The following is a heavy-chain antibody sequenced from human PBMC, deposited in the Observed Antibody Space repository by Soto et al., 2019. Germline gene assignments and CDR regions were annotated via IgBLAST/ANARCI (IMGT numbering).Heavy chain of an antibody. Sequence: ASVKVSCKASGYTFTSYGISWVRQAPGQGLEWMGWISAYNGNTNYAQKLQGRVTMTTDTSTSTAYMELRSLRSDDTAVYYCARDILNGPEWLLYNYYYYGMDVWGQGTTVTVSS. J-gene: IGHJ6*02. CDR3: ARDILNGPEWLLYNYYYYGMDV. CDR2: ISAYNGNT. V-gene: IGHV1-18*04. D-gene: IGHD3-3*01. CDR1: GYTFTSYG.